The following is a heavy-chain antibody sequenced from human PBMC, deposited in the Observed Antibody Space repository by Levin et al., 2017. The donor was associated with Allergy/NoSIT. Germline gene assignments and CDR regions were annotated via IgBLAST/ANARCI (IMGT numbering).Heavy chain of an antibody. CDR3: ARQVVAGTPRFDY. V-gene: IGHV4-39*01. Sequence: PSETLSLTCTVSGGSISSSSDDWGWIRQPPGKGLEWTGSIYYSGNTYYNPSLKSRVTISVDTSKNQFSLNLSSVTAADTAVYYCARQVVAGTPRFDYWGQGTLVTVSS. J-gene: IGHJ4*02. CDR2: IYYSGNT. CDR1: GGSISSSSDD. D-gene: IGHD6-19*01.